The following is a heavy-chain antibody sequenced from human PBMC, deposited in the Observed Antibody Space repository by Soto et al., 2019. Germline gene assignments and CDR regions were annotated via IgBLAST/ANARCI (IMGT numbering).Heavy chain of an antibody. CDR1: GCTFSSYD. V-gene: IGHV3-13*01. D-gene: IGHD1-26*01. CDR3: ARGGIVGATRLDWFDP. J-gene: IGHJ5*02. CDR2: IGTAGDT. Sequence: GVSLRLSWAASGCTFSSYDMRWIRQATGKGLEWVSAIGTAGDTYYPGSVKGRFTISRENAKNSLYLQMNSLRAEDTAVYYCARGGIVGATRLDWFDPWGQGTLVTVSS.